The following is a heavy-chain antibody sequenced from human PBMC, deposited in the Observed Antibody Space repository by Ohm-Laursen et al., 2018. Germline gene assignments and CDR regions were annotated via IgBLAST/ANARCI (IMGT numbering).Heavy chain of an antibody. Sequence: ESLRISCNASGYDFTTYWIGWVRQMPGKGLEWMGIIYPSDSDTRYSPSFQGQVTISADKSISTAYLQWSSLKASDTAMYYCARRMVRGGIDYWGQGTLVTVSS. CDR2: IYPSDSDT. CDR3: ARRMVRGGIDY. D-gene: IGHD3-10*01. J-gene: IGHJ4*02. V-gene: IGHV5-51*01. CDR1: GYDFTTYW.